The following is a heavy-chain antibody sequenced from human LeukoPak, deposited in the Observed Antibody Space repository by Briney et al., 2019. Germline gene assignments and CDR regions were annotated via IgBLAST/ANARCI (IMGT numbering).Heavy chain of an antibody. V-gene: IGHV3-53*01. J-gene: IGHJ1*01. D-gene: IGHD3-3*01. CDR1: GFSVSNNY. CDR3: AISRWSGYCSE. CDR2: IYRDGST. Sequence: GGSLRLSCAASGFSVSNNYMNWVRQGPGKGLEWVSVIYRDGSTYYANSVKGRFTISRDNSKNTLYLQMNSLRAEDTAVYYCAISRWSGYCSEWGQGTLVTVSS.